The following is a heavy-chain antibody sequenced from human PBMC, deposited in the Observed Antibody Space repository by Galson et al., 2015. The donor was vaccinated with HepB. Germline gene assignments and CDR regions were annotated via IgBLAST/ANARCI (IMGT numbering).Heavy chain of an antibody. D-gene: IGHD6-13*01. Sequence: SVKVSCKASGYTFTSYAMHWVRQAPGQRLEWMGWINAGNGNTKYSQKFQGRVTITRDTSASTAYMELSSLRSEDTAVYYCARVFSSSGWFDPWGQGTLVTVSS. J-gene: IGHJ5*02. CDR2: INAGNGNT. V-gene: IGHV1-3*01. CDR3: ARVFSSSGWFDP. CDR1: GYTFTSYA.